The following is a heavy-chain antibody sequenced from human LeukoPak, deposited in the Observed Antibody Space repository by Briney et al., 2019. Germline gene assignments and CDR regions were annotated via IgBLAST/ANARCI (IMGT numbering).Heavy chain of an antibody. CDR1: GGSISIYH. Sequence: SETLSLTCSVSGGSISIYHWTWIRQTPEKGLEWIGYIYYSGGTYYNPSLKSRVTISVDTFKNQFSLKLTSVTAADTAVYYCARYGSTWNGYFQHRGPGTLVTVSS. D-gene: IGHD6-19*01. J-gene: IGHJ1*01. CDR3: ARYGSTWNGYFQH. CDR2: IYYSGGT. V-gene: IGHV4-59*08.